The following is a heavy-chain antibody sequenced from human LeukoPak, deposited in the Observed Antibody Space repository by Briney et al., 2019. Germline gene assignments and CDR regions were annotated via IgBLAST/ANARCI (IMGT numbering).Heavy chain of an antibody. V-gene: IGHV4-4*07. D-gene: IGHD5-12*01. Sequence: SETLSLTCTASGGSISSYYWSWIRQPAGKGLEWIGRIYTSGSTNYNPSLKSRVTMSVDTSKNQFSLKLSSVTAADTAVYYCARERLGYSPSTKDWFDPWGQGTLVTVSS. CDR2: IYTSGST. J-gene: IGHJ5*02. CDR3: ARERLGYSPSTKDWFDP. CDR1: GGSISSYY.